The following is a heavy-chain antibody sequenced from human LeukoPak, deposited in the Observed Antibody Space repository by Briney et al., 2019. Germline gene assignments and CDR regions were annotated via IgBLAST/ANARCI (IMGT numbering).Heavy chain of an antibody. D-gene: IGHD3-9*01. Sequence: GGSLRLSCAASGFTSEFTFGTYSMNWVRQAPGKGLEWLAYISSIRSTIYYADSVKGRFTISRDNAKNSLYLQMNTLRVEDTAVYYCTRDLMDYDVSTGLHHYYMDVWGQGTTVTVSS. V-gene: IGHV3-48*01. CDR1: GFTSEFTFGTYS. CDR3: TRDLMDYDVSTGLHHYYMDV. CDR2: ISSIRSTI. J-gene: IGHJ6*02.